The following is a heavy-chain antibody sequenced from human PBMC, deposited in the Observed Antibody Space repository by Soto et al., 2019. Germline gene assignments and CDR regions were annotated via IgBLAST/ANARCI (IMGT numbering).Heavy chain of an antibody. CDR2: IYTSGST. Sequence: SETLSLTCTVSGGSISSYYWRWIRQPAGKGLEWIGRIYTSGSTNYNPSLKSRVTISVDTSKNQFSLKLSSVTAADTAVYHCARGCSSNSCYDVFDYWGQGILVTVSS. J-gene: IGHJ4*02. CDR3: ARGCSSNSCYDVFDY. CDR1: GGSISSYY. V-gene: IGHV4-4*07. D-gene: IGHD2-2*01.